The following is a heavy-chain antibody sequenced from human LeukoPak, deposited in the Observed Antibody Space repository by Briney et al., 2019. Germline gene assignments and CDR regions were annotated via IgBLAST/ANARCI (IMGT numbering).Heavy chain of an antibody. V-gene: IGHV4-39*07. Sequence: SETLSLTCAVSGGSISSSSYYWGWIRQPPGKGLEWIGSIYYIGSTYYNPSLKSRVTISVDTSKTQFSLKLSSVTAADTAVYYCLVQGGTVTSGYYYYYHYMDVWGKGTTVTVSS. CDR3: LVQGGTVTSGYYYYYHYMDV. CDR1: GGSISSSSYY. D-gene: IGHD4-17*01. CDR2: IYYIGST. J-gene: IGHJ6*03.